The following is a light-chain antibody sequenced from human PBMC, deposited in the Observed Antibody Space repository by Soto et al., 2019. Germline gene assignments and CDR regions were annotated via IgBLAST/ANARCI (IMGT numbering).Light chain of an antibody. CDR3: QQSYTTPRT. V-gene: IGKV1-39*01. CDR1: QSISSY. CDR2: AAF. J-gene: IGKJ1*01. Sequence: DIQMTQSPSSLSASVGDRVSITCRASQSISSYLNWYQQKPGKAPKLLIYAAFTLQTGVSSRFIGSGSGTDFTLTINSLQPEDFATYYCQQSYTTPRTFGQGTMVDIK.